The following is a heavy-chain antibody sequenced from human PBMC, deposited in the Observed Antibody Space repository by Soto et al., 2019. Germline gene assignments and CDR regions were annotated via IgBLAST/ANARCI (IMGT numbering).Heavy chain of an antibody. J-gene: IGHJ4*02. CDR3: ARDSVVVVAATSHRYFDY. D-gene: IGHD2-15*01. CDR1: GGSISSGGYY. V-gene: IGHV4-31*03. Sequence: LSLTCTVSGGSISSGGYYWSWIRQHPGKGLEWIGYIYYSGSTYYNPSLKSRVTISVDTSKNQFSLKLSSVTAADTAVYYCARDSVVVVAATSHRYFDYWGQGTLVTVSS. CDR2: IYYSGST.